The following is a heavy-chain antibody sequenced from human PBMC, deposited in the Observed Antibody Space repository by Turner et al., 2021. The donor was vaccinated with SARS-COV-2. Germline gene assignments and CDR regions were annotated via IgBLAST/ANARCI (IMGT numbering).Heavy chain of an antibody. J-gene: IGHJ3*02. Sequence: QLQLQESGPGLVKPSETLSLPSTVSGGPISSSSYYWGWIRQPPGKGLEWIGSIYYSGSTYYNPSLKSRVTISVDTSKNQFSLKLSSVTAADTAVYYCARQDRITMIYAFDIWGQGTMVTVSS. V-gene: IGHV4-39*01. CDR1: GGPISSSSYY. D-gene: IGHD3-22*01. CDR3: ARQDRITMIYAFDI. CDR2: IYYSGST.